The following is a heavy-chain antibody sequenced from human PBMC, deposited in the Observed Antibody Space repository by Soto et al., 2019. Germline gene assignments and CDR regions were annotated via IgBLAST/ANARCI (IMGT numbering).Heavy chain of an antibody. D-gene: IGHD6-19*01. CDR2: INPNSGGT. V-gene: IGHV1-2*02. CDR1: GYSFTAFY. J-gene: IGHJ4*02. Sequence: QVQLVQSGAEVEKPGASVKVSCKAAGYSFTAFYIHWVRQARGQGFEWLGWINPNSGGTYYSQKFRARVTLTRDTSISTAYMELSSLRSEDTAVYYCARGRGVAGTMWFDYWGQGTLVTVSS. CDR3: ARGRGVAGTMWFDY.